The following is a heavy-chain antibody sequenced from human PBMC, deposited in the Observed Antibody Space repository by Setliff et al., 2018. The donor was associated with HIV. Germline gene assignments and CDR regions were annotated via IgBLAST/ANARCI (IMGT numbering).Heavy chain of an antibody. CDR1: GYTFTDYY. V-gene: IGHV1-2*06. J-gene: IGHJ4*02. Sequence: ASVKVSCKASGYTFTDYYIHWVRQAPGQGLEWMGRINPNSGGTNYAQKFQGRFTMTRDTSISTAYMELSRLRSDDTALYYCVRDIKYASGSSYLGPSPGFDYWGQGTLVTVSS. D-gene: IGHD3-10*01. CDR2: INPNSGGT. CDR3: VRDIKYASGSSYLGPSPGFDY.